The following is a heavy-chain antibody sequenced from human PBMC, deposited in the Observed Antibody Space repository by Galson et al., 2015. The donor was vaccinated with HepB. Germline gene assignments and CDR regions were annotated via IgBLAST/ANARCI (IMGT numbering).Heavy chain of an antibody. D-gene: IGHD2-2*01. CDR1: GYIFTNYY. CDR2: VNPSSGST. V-gene: IGHV1-46*01. J-gene: IGHJ4*02. CDR3: AGESSIVAGPVVSGRSVLVGAFNS. Sequence: SVKVSCKASGYIFTNYYMHWVRQAPGQGLEWMGRVNPSSGSTSYTQKFQGRVTMTRDTSTTTVHMELRSLRSEDTAVYYCAGESSIVAGPVVSGRSVLVGAFNSWGQGTLVTVSS.